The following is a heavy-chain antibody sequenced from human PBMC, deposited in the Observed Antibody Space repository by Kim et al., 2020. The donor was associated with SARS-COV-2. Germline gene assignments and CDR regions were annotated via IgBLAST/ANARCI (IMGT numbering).Heavy chain of an antibody. CDR3: AKVGFYSNDSPY. V-gene: IGHV3-23*01. J-gene: IGHJ4*02. CDR1: AFPFSGYA. D-gene: IGHD4-4*01. Sequence: GGSLRLSCAASAFPFSGYAMSWVRQAPGKGLEWVSSISDSGGSTFYADSVKGRFTISRDNSKNTLFMQMNSLRAEDTATYYCAKVGFYSNDSPYWGQGTLVTVSS. CDR2: ISDSGGST.